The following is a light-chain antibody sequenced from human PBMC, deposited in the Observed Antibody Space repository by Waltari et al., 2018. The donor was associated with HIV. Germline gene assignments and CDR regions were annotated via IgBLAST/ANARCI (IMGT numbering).Light chain of an antibody. V-gene: IGKV3-11*01. CDR2: DAW. CDR3: QQRSNWPLT. CDR1: QSVSSY. Sequence: EIALTQSPDTLSLSPGERATLSCRASQSVSSYLAWYQQKLGQAPRLLIYDAWKRATGIPARFSGSGSGTDFTLTISSLEPEDFAVYYWQQRSNWPLTFGGGTKVEIK. J-gene: IGKJ4*01.